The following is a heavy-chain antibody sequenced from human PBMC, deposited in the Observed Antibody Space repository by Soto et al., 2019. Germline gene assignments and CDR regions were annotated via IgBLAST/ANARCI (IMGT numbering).Heavy chain of an antibody. CDR1: GGSISSSSYY. Sequence: SETLSLTCTVSGGSISSSSYYWGWIRQPPGKGLEWIGSIYYSGSTYYNPSLKSRVTISVDTSKNQFSLKLSSVTAADTAVYYCARQYPTGYCSGGSCYSYGWFDPWGQGTLVTVSS. J-gene: IGHJ5*02. D-gene: IGHD2-15*01. CDR3: ARQYPTGYCSGGSCYSYGWFDP. CDR2: IYYSGST. V-gene: IGHV4-39*01.